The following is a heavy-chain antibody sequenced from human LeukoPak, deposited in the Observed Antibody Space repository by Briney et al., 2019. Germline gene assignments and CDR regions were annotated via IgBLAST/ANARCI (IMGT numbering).Heavy chain of an antibody. CDR2: ISSSSSYI. CDR3: ARYMVRGVIITSANDY. D-gene: IGHD3-10*01. CDR1: GFTFSSYS. Sequence: GGCLRLSCAASGFTFSSYSMNWVRQAPGKGLEWVSSISSSSSYIYYADSVKGRFTISRDNAKNSLYLQMNSLRAEDTAVYYCARYMVRGVIITSANDYWGQGTLVTVSS. V-gene: IGHV3-21*01. J-gene: IGHJ4*02.